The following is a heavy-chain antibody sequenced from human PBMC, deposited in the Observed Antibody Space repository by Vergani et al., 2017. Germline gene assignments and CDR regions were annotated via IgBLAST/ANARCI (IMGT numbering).Heavy chain of an antibody. V-gene: IGHV1-24*01. CDR2: FDPEDGET. CDR1: GYTLTELS. D-gene: IGHD2-2*01. J-gene: IGHJ4*02. CDR3: ARGGEGLGYCSSTSCYGVDY. Sequence: QVQLVQSGAEVKKPGASVKVSCKVSGYTLTELSMHWVRQAPGKGLEWMGGFDPEDGETIYAQKFQGRVTMTEDTSTDTAYMELSRLRADDTAVYYCARGGEGLGYCSSTSCYGVDYWGQGTLVTVSS.